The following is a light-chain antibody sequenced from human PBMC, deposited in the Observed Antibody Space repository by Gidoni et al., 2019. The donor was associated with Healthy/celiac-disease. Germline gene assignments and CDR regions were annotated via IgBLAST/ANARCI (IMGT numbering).Light chain of an antibody. J-gene: IGKJ4*01. CDR3: MQALQTPS. Sequence: DIVMTQSPLSLPVTPGEPASISCRSSQSLLHSNGYNYLDWYLQKPGQSPQLLIYLGSNRASGVPDRFSGSGSGTDFTLKIIRVEAEDVGVYYCMQALQTPSFXGXTKVEIK. V-gene: IGKV2-28*01. CDR2: LGS. CDR1: QSLLHSNGYNY.